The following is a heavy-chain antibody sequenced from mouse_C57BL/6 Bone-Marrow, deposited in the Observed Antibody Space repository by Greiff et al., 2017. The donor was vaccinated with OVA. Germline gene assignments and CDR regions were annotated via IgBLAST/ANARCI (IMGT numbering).Heavy chain of an antibody. CDR1: GFNITDYY. V-gene: IGHV14-2*01. J-gene: IGHJ4*01. Sequence: DVQLQESGAELVKPGASVKLSCTASGFNITDYYMHWVKQRPEQGLEWIGRIDPEDGETKYAPKFQGKATITADTSSNTAYLQLSSLTAEDTAVYYCARSGYGNYYAMDYWGQGTSVTVSS. D-gene: IGHD2-10*02. CDR2: IDPEDGET. CDR3: ARSGYGNYYAMDY.